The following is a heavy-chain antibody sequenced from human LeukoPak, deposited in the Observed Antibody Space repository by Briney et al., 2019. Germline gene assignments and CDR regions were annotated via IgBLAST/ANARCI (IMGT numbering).Heavy chain of an antibody. V-gene: IGHV3-23*01. Sequence: GGSLRLSCAASGFTFSSYAMSWVRQAPGKGLEWVSAISGSGGSTYYADSVKGRFTISRDNSKNTLYLQMDSLRAEDTAVYYCAKDHMIVVVLGAFDIWGQGTMVTVSS. D-gene: IGHD3-22*01. CDR3: AKDHMIVVVLGAFDI. CDR1: GFTFSSYA. J-gene: IGHJ3*02. CDR2: ISGSGGST.